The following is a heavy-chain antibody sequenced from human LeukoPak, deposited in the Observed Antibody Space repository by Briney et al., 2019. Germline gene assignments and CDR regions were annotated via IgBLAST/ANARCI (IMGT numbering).Heavy chain of an antibody. CDR2: LSYSGKT. CDR3: AKRGNYGYFDY. J-gene: IGHJ4*02. Sequence: SETLSETCTVSGGSVSTNNYYWGWIRQPPGKGLEWMGSLSYSGKTYYSPSLNSRVTISADTSKNQFSLRLTSVTAADTAVYYCAKRGNYGYFDYWGQGTVDSVSS. D-gene: IGHD3-10*01. V-gene: IGHV4-39*01. CDR1: GGSVSTNNYY.